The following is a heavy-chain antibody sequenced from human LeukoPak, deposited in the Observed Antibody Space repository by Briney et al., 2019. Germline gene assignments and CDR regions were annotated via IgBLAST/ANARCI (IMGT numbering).Heavy chain of an antibody. CDR2: IKQDGSEK. J-gene: IGHJ5*02. V-gene: IGHV3-7*01. CDR3: ERDRLGGSTYNWFDP. D-gene: IGHD5-12*01. Sequence: VGSLRLSCAASGFTFSSYWMSWVRQAPGQGLEWVANIKQDGSEKYYVESVKGRVTISRDNAKNSLYLQMNSLRAEDTAVYYCERDRLGGSTYNWFDPWGQGTLVTVSS. CDR1: GFTFSSYW.